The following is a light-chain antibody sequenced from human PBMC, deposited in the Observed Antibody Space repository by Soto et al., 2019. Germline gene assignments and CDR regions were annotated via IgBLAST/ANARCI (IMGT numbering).Light chain of an antibody. Sequence: QSVLTQPASVSGSPGQSITISCTGTSSDVGGYNYVSWYQQHPGKAPKLMIYDVSNRPSGVSNRFSGSKSDNTASLTISGLQAEDEADYYCSSYTSSSTLCVFGTGTKVTVL. V-gene: IGLV2-14*01. CDR1: SSDVGGYNY. J-gene: IGLJ1*01. CDR3: SSYTSSSTLCV. CDR2: DVS.